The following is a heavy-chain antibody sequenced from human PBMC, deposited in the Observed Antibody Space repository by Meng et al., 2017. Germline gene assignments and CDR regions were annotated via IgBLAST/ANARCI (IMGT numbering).Heavy chain of an antibody. Sequence: QGRLVQSGAGVTKPGSSVKVSCKASGGTFSSYAISWVRQAPGQGLEWMGGIIPIFGTANYAQKFQGRVAITADKSTSTAYMELSSLRSEDTAVYYCARGVGYGGNSLYFDYWGQGTLVTVPQ. D-gene: IGHD4-23*01. CDR3: ARGVGYGGNSLYFDY. J-gene: IGHJ4*02. CDR1: GGTFSSYA. CDR2: IIPIFGTA. V-gene: IGHV1-69*06.